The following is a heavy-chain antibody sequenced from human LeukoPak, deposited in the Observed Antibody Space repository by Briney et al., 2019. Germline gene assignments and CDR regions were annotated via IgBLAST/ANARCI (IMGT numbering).Heavy chain of an antibody. Sequence: PSETLSLTCTVSGGSISSSSYYWGWIRQPPGKGLEWIGSIYYSGSTYYNPSLKSRVTISVDTSKNQFSLKLSSVTAADTAVYYCARTAGFWSGYRLDYWGQGTLVTVSS. CDR1: GGSISSSSYY. CDR2: IYYSGST. J-gene: IGHJ4*02. CDR3: ARTAGFWSGYRLDY. V-gene: IGHV4-39*01. D-gene: IGHD3-3*01.